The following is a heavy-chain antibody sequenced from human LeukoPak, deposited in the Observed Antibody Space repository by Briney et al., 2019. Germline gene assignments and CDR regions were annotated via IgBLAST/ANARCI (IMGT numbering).Heavy chain of an antibody. Sequence: VKVSCKASGYPFSNYGISWVRQAPGQGLEWMGWISAYNGNTNYAQKLQGRVTMTTDTSTSTAYMELRSLRSDDTAVYYCARDRLGSSSPNWFDPWGQGTLVTVSS. D-gene: IGHD6-13*01. V-gene: IGHV1-18*01. CDR1: GYPFSNYG. CDR2: ISAYNGNT. CDR3: ARDRLGSSSPNWFDP. J-gene: IGHJ5*02.